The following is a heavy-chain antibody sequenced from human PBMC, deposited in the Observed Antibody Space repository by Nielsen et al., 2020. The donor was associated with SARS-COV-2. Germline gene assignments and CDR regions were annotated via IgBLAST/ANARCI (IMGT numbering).Heavy chain of an antibody. V-gene: IGHV4-59*08. D-gene: IGHD3-16*01. Sequence: SEILSLTCTVSGGSISTYYWSWIRQSPGKGVEWIAQVSYSGRTDYNPSLSLVRRVTISVDTSKNQVSLQLSSVTAADTALYYCARQRGRGWYFDLWGRGTLVTVSS. J-gene: IGHJ2*01. CDR1: GGSISTYY. CDR3: ARQRGRGWYFDL. CDR2: VSYSGRT.